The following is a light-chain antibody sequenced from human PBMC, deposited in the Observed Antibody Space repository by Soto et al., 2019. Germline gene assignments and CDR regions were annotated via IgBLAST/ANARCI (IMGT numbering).Light chain of an antibody. Sequence: QSALTQPASVSGSPGQSIPISCTGTISDVGGYNFVSWYQQHPGRAPKLLIYEVSRLPSGVSNRFSGSKSGDTASLTISGLQAEDEADYYCYSYRGYYTRVFGTGTKVTVL. CDR2: EVS. CDR1: ISDVGGYNF. J-gene: IGLJ1*01. CDR3: YSYRGYYTRV. V-gene: IGLV2-14*01.